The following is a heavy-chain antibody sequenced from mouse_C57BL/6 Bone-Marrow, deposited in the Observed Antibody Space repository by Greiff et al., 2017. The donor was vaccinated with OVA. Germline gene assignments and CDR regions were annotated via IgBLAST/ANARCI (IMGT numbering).Heavy chain of an antibody. CDR3: ARGGLRLYAMDY. Sequence: VQLQQSGAELARPGASVTMSCKASGYTFTSYTMHWVNQRPGQGLEWFGYINPSSGYTKYNQKFKDTATLTADKSSSTAYMQLSSLTSEDSAVYYCARGGLRLYAMDYWGQGTSVTVSS. J-gene: IGHJ4*01. V-gene: IGHV1-4*01. CDR1: GYTFTSYT. D-gene: IGHD2-4*01. CDR2: INPSSGYT.